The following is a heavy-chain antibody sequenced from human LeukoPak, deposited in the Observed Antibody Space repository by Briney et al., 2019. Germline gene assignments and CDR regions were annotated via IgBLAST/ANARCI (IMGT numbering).Heavy chain of an antibody. D-gene: IGHD2-2*01. CDR2: IYHSGGT. V-gene: IGHV4-30-2*01. Sequence: SETLSLTCAVSGGSISSGGYSWSWIRQPPGKGLEWIGYIYHSGGTYYNPSLKSRVTISVDRSKNQFSLKLSSVTAADTAVYYCARSSTSRKNYYYYGMDVWGQGTTVTVSS. CDR3: ARSSTSRKNYYYYGMDV. J-gene: IGHJ6*02. CDR1: GGSISSGGYS.